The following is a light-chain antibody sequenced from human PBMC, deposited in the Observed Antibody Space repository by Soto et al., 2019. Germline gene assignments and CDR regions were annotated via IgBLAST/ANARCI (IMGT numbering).Light chain of an antibody. CDR1: QSANSK. CDR3: QQYNNWPPIT. J-gene: IGKJ5*01. CDR2: GAS. V-gene: IGKV3-15*01. Sequence: EIVMTQSPATLSVSPGERVSLSCRASQSANSKLAWYQQKPGQAPRLLIYGASTRATGIPARFSGSGSGTEFTLTISSLQSEDFAVYFCQQYNNWPPITFGQGTRREIK.